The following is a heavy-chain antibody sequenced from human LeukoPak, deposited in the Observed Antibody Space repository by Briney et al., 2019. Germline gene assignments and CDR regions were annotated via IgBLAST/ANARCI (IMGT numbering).Heavy chain of an antibody. Sequence: PGGSLRLSCAASGFTFSSYAMSWVRQAPGKGLEWVSAISGSGGSTYYADSVKGRFTISRDNSKNTLYLQMNSLKTEDTAVYYCTTGQPGISSWYYFDYWGQGTLVTVSS. CDR3: TTGQPGISSWYYFDY. J-gene: IGHJ4*02. CDR1: GFTFSSYA. CDR2: ISGSGGST. D-gene: IGHD6-13*01. V-gene: IGHV3-23*01.